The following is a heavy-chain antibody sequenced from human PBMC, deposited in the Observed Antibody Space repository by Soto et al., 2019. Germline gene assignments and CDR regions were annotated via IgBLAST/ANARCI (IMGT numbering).Heavy chain of an antibody. CDR3: ERVTGRYYYYYGMDV. J-gene: IGHJ6*02. CDR2: IYYSGST. CDR1: GGSISSGGYY. Sequence: SETLSLTCTVSGGSISSGGYYWSWIRQHPGKGLEWIGYIYYSGSTYYNPSLKSRVTISVDTSKNQFSLKLSSVTAADTAVYYCERVTGRYYYYYGMDVWGQGTTVTVSS. V-gene: IGHV4-31*03.